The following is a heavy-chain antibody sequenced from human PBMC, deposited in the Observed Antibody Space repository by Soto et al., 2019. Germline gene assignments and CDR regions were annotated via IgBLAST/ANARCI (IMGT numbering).Heavy chain of an antibody. CDR3: ARHVSDGIPYYYYYYGMDV. V-gene: IGHV3-21*01. CDR2: ISSSSSYI. Sequence: GGSLRLSCAASGFTFSSYSMNWVRQAPGKGLEWVSSISSSSSYIYYADSVKGRFTISRDNAKNSLYLQMNSLRAEDTAVYYCARHVSDGIPYYYYYYGMDVWGQGTTVTVSS. D-gene: IGHD1-1*01. CDR1: GFTFSSYS. J-gene: IGHJ6*02.